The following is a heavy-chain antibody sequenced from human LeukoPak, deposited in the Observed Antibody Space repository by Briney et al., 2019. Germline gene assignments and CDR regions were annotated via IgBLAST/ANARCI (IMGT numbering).Heavy chain of an antibody. V-gene: IGHV3-30*18. Sequence: GGSLRLSCAASGFTFSSYGMHWVRQAPGKGLEWVAVISYDGSNKYYADSVKGRLTISRENAKDSLYLQMNSLRAGDTAVYYCAKDSYSYGHLYYYYMDVWGKGTTVTVSS. J-gene: IGHJ6*03. CDR2: ISYDGSNK. CDR1: GFTFSSYG. D-gene: IGHD5-18*01. CDR3: AKDSYSYGHLYYYYMDV.